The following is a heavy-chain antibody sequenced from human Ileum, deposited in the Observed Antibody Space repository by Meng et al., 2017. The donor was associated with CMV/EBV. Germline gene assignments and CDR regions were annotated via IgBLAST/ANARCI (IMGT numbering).Heavy chain of an antibody. CDR2: TYYRSKWYD. Sequence: TLALPLASSGSSVSSNMASWSWIRQSPSRGLEWLGRTYYRSKWYDDYAVSVKSRVTITPDTSKNQFSLHLNSVSPEDTAIYFCAREMGAHDYWGQGTLVTVSS. CDR3: AREMGAHDY. V-gene: IGHV6-1*01. CDR1: GSSVSSNMAS. J-gene: IGHJ4*02. D-gene: IGHD4/OR15-4a*01.